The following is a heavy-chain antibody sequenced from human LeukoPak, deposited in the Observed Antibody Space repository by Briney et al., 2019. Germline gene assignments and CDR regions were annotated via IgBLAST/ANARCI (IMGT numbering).Heavy chain of an antibody. J-gene: IGHJ4*02. CDR3: ARESVVSGWRKLFDY. V-gene: IGHV4-4*02. Sequence: SGTLSLTCAVSGGSISSSNWWSWVRQPPGKGLEWIGEIYHSGSTNYNPSLKSRVTISVDKSKNQFSLKLSSVTAADTAVYYCARESVVSGWRKLFDYWGQGTLVTVSS. CDR1: GGSISSSNW. D-gene: IGHD6-19*01. CDR2: IYHSGST.